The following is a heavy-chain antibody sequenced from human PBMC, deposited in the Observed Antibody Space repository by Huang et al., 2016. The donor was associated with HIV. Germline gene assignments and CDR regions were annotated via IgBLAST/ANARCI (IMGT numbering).Heavy chain of an antibody. CDR3: ATSRSGSGWFLDI. V-gene: IGHV4-34*01. Sequence: QVQLYQWGAGPLRPSETLSRTCGVSGGSLHGYYWNWLRQSRGRGLEWIGEVNHGGSTKYNPSLKSRVTISVDTSKIQFSLNLTSVTATDTADYYCATSRSGSGWFLDIWGRGTLVSVS. CDR1: GGSLHGYY. CDR2: VNHGGST. D-gene: IGHD6-19*01. J-gene: IGHJ2*01.